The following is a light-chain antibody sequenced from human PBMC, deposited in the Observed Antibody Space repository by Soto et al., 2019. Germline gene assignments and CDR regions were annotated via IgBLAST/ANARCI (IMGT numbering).Light chain of an antibody. CDR1: SSDVGSYDH. CDR3: CAYAGSYTWV. J-gene: IGLJ1*01. Sequence: QSVLTQPASVSGSPGQSITISCSGTSSDVGSYDHVAWYQQFPGEAPKVMIYDVTQRPSGVPDRFSGTKSGNTASLTISGLQAEDEADYYCCAYAGSYTWVFGSGTKVTVL. V-gene: IGLV2-11*01. CDR2: DVT.